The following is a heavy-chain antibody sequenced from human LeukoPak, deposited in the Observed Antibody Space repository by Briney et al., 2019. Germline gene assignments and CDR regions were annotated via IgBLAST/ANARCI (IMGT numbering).Heavy chain of an antibody. CDR1: GYTFTSYA. V-gene: IGHV1-3*01. D-gene: IGHD6-19*01. CDR3: AFLGSSGWFDY. CDR2: INAGNGNT. J-gene: IGHJ4*02. Sequence: VASVKVSCKASGYTFTSYAMHWVRQAPGQRLEWMGWINAGNGNTKYSQKFQGRVTITRDTSASTAYMELRSLRSDDTAVYYCAFLGSSGWFDYWGQGTLVTVSS.